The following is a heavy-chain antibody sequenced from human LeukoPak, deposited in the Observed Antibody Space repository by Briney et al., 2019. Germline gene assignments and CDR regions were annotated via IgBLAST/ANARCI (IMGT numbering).Heavy chain of an antibody. Sequence: ASANVSCKTSGYTFTEYYIHWVRQAPGQGLEWMGWISPNNGETNSAQKFQGRVTMTGDTSISTAYMELRRVTSDDTAVYYCARDRDYSNTERGFDYWGQGTIVTVSS. CDR3: ARDRDYSNTERGFDY. CDR1: GYTFTEYY. J-gene: IGHJ4*02. V-gene: IGHV1-2*02. D-gene: IGHD4-11*01. CDR2: ISPNNGET.